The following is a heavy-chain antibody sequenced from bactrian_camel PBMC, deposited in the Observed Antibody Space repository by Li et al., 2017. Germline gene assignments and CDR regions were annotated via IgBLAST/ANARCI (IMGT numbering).Heavy chain of an antibody. CDR3: AARGLTSCHSFSLQRDSFFKY. CDR1: GFTFRSHY. D-gene: IGHD1*01. J-gene: IGHJ4*01. Sequence: HVQLVESGGGTVEPGDSLKLTCKASGFTFRSHYMYWLRQAPGKGLEWVSTINSAGGTTYYAESMKGRFTLSRDNSKNTLYLQMNSLKPEDTAMYYCAARGLTSCHSFSLQRDSFFKYWGQGTQVTVS. CDR2: INSAGGTT. V-gene: IGHV3S1*01.